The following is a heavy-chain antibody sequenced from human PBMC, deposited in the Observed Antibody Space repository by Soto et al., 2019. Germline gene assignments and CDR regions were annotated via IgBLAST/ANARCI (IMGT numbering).Heavy chain of an antibody. D-gene: IGHD5-12*01. CDR2: IIPILGIA. J-gene: IGHJ5*02. CDR1: GGTFSSYT. V-gene: IGHV1-69*02. Sequence: QVQLVQSGAEVKKPGSSVKVSCTASGGTFSSYTISWVRQAPGQGLEWMGRIIPILGIANYAQKSQGRVTITADKSTSTAYMELSSLRSEDTAVYYCARGEASGYDYDWFDPWGQGTLVTVSS. CDR3: ARGEASGYDYDWFDP.